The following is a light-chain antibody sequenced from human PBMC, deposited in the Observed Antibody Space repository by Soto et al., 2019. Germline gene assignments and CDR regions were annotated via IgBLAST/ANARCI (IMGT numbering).Light chain of an antibody. Sequence: EIVLTQSPGTLSLSPGERATLSCRASQSVTSSYLAWYQQKPGQAPWLLIYGASNRASGIPDRFSGSGSGTDLTLTISRLEPEDSAVYYCQQYGRSPLTFGGGTKV. V-gene: IGKV3-20*01. J-gene: IGKJ4*01. CDR3: QQYGRSPLT. CDR1: QSVTSSY. CDR2: GAS.